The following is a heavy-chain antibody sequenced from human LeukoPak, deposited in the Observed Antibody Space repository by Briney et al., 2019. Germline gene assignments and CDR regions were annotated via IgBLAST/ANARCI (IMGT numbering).Heavy chain of an antibody. CDR2: IIPIFGTA. J-gene: IGHJ4*02. D-gene: IGHD6-13*01. V-gene: IGHV1-69*13. Sequence: SVKVSCKASGGTFSSYAISWVRQAPGQGLEWMGGIIPIFGTANYAQKFQGRVTITADESTSTAYMELSSLRSEDTAVYYCARDPLIAAAGDFDYWGQGTLVTVSS. CDR1: GGTFSSYA. CDR3: ARDPLIAAAGDFDY.